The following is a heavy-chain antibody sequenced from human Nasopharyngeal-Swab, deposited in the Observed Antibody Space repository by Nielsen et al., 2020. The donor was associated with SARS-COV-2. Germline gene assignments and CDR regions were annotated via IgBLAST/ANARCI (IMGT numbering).Heavy chain of an antibody. J-gene: IGHJ6*02. D-gene: IGHD2-2*01. CDR1: GYIFTSYY. CDR3: ARDGPAASYGMDV. CDR2: INPSGGST. V-gene: IGHV1-46*01. Sequence: SVKVSCKASGYIFTSYYMHWVRQAPGQGLEWMGIINPSGGSTSYAQKFQGRVTMTRDTSTSTVYMELSSLRSEDTAVYYCARDGPAASYGMDVWGQGTTFTVSS.